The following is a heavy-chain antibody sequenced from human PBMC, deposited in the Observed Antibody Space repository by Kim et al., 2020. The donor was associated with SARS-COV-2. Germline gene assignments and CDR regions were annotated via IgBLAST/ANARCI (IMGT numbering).Heavy chain of an antibody. Sequence: ASVKVSCKASGYTFTGYYMHWVRQAPGQGLEWMGRINPNSGGTNYAQKFQGRVTMTRDTSISTAYMELSRLRSDDTAVYYCARRSSSWYTPDYGMDVWGQGTTVTVSS. D-gene: IGHD6-13*01. CDR1: GYTFTGYY. J-gene: IGHJ6*02. CDR2: INPNSGGT. CDR3: ARRSSSWYTPDYGMDV. V-gene: IGHV1-2*06.